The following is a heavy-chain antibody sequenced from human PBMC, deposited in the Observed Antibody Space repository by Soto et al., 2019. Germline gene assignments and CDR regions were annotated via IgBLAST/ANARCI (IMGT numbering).Heavy chain of an antibody. Sequence: WASVKVSCKASGYTFTSYGISWVRQAPGQGLEWMGWISAYNGNTNYAQKLQGRVTMTTDTSTSTAYMELRSLRSDDTAVYYCARGGWLGSGYRSDTNAFDIWGQGTMVTVSS. CDR1: GYTFTSYG. CDR3: ARGGWLGSGYRSDTNAFDI. D-gene: IGHD3-22*01. CDR2: ISAYNGNT. J-gene: IGHJ3*02. V-gene: IGHV1-18*01.